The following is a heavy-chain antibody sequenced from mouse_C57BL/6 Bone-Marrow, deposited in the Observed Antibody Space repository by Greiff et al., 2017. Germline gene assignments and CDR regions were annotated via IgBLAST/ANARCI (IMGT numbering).Heavy chain of an antibody. CDR3: ARFPLYYDSSSLAMDY. V-gene: IGHV1-9*01. CDR2: ILPGSGST. Sequence: QVQLQQSGAELMKPGASVKLSCKATGYTFTGYWIEWVKQRPGHGLEWIGEILPGSGSTNYNEKFKGKATFTADTSSNTAYMQLSSLTTEDSAIYYCARFPLYYDSSSLAMDYWGQGTSVTVSS. CDR1: GYTFTGYW. D-gene: IGHD1-1*01. J-gene: IGHJ4*01.